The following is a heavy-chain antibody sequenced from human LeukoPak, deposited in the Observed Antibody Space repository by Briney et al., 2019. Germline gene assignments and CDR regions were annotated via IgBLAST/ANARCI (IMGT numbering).Heavy chain of an antibody. J-gene: IGHJ5*02. D-gene: IGHD4-23*01. CDR3: ARVSSGNSKGDWFDP. Sequence: ASVKVSCKASGYTFTSYYMHWVRQAPGQGLEWMGIINPSGGSTSYAQRFQGRVTMTRDMSTSTVYMELSSLRSEDTAVYYCARVSSGNSKGDWFDPWGQGTLVTVSS. V-gene: IGHV1-46*01. CDR2: INPSGGST. CDR1: GYTFTSYY.